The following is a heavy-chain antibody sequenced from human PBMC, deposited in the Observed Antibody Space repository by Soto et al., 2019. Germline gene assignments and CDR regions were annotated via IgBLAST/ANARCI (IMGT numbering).Heavy chain of an antibody. D-gene: IGHD2-8*02. CDR1: GGSFSGYY. V-gene: IGHV4-34*01. Sequence: QVQLQQWGAGLLKPSETLSLTCAVYGGSFSGYYWTWIRQPPGTGLEWIGEINHSGSTNYNPSLKNRVTISVDTSKNKCSLKLTSVTAADTAVYYCARDKITGLFDYWGQGTLVTVSS. J-gene: IGHJ4*02. CDR2: INHSGST. CDR3: ARDKITGLFDY.